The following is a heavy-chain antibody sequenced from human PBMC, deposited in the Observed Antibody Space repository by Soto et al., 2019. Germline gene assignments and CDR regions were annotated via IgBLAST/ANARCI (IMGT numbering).Heavy chain of an antibody. V-gene: IGHV3-7*01. J-gene: IGHJ4*02. CDR2: IKQDGSEK. CDR1: GFTFSSYW. CDR3: ARGGGRQQLVLNFDY. Sequence: GGSLRLSCAASGFTFSSYWMSWVRQAPGKGLEWVANIKQDGSEKYYVDSVKGRFTISRDNAKNSPYLQMNSLRAEDTAVYYCARGGGRQQLVLNFDYWGQGTLVTVSS. D-gene: IGHD6-13*01.